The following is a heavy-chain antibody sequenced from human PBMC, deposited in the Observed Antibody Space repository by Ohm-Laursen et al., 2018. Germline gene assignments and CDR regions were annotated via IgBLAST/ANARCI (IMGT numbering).Heavy chain of an antibody. Sequence: SVKVSCKASEGTFSSYAISWVRQAPGQGLEWMGGIIPIFGTANYAQKFQGRVTITADESTSTAYMELSSLRSEDTAVYYCASPPGDIVVVPAAIGLYYYGMDVWGQGTTVTVSS. D-gene: IGHD2-2*02. V-gene: IGHV1-69*13. CDR3: ASPPGDIVVVPAAIGLYYYGMDV. CDR1: EGTFSSYA. CDR2: IIPIFGTA. J-gene: IGHJ6*02.